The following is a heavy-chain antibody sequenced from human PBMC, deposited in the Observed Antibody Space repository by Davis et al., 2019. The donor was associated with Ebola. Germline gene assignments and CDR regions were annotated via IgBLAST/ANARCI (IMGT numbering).Heavy chain of an antibody. D-gene: IGHD3-22*01. CDR3: ARDIGYYDSSGYSLYY. J-gene: IGHJ4*02. CDR2: INPSGGST. V-gene: IGHV1-46*01. Sequence: ASVKVSCKASGYTFTSYYMHWVRQAPGQGLEWMGIINPSGGSTSYAQKFQGRVTMTRDTSTSTVYMELSSLRSEDTAVYYCARDIGYYDSSGYSLYYWGQGTLVTVSS. CDR1: GYTFTSYY.